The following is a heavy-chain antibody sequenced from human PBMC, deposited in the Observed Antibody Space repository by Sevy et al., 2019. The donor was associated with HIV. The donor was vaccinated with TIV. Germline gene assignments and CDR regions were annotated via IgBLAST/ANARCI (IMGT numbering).Heavy chain of an antibody. J-gene: IGHJ6*02. Sequence: GGSLRLSCAASGFTFDNYAMSWVRQTPGKGLEWVSSMSGTGGRTYYIDSVKGRFTISRDNSNNTLHLQMNSLRDDDTAVYYCAKDRGYDFWSGRRGMDVWGQGTTVTVSS. CDR2: MSGTGGRT. D-gene: IGHD3-3*01. CDR1: GFTFDNYA. V-gene: IGHV3-23*01. CDR3: AKDRGYDFWSGRRGMDV.